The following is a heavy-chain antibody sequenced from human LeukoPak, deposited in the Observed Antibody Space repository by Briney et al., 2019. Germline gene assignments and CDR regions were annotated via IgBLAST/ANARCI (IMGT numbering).Heavy chain of an antibody. D-gene: IGHD3-10*01. CDR3: ANFKAGVAALAY. V-gene: IGHV3-15*01. J-gene: IGHJ4*02. CDR2: IKSKSDGETT. CDR1: GFACSNAW. Sequence: PGGSLRLFCAASGFACSNAWMNWGRKSPGRGLEWISRIKSKSDGETTDYATSVTGSFVMSRDDSKNMLYLQMNSLEIEDTAIYYCANFKAGVAALAYWGQGTLVTVSS.